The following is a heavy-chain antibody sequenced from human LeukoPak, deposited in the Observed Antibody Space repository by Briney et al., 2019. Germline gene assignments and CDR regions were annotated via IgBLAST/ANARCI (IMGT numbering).Heavy chain of an antibody. D-gene: IGHD2-2*01. J-gene: IGHJ4*02. V-gene: IGHV3-30-3*01. CDR2: ISYDGSNK. CDR1: GFTFSSYA. CDR3: ARADPSTFDY. Sequence: GRSLRLSCAASGFTFSSYAMHWVRQAPGKGLEWVAVISYDGSNKYHADSVKGRFTISRDNSKNTLYLQMNSLRAEDTAVYYCARADPSTFDYWGQGTLVTVSS.